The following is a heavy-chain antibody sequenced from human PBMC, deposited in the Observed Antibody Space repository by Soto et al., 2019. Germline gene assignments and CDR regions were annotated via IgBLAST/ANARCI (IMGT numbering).Heavy chain of an antibody. CDR2: ISYDGSNK. CDR3: ARACTNGVCYDY. CDR1: GFTFSSYA. V-gene: IGHV3-30-3*01. Sequence: GGSLRLSCAASGFTFSSYAMHWVRQAPGKGLEWVAVISYDGSNKYYADSVKGRFTISRGNSKNTLYLQMNSLRAEDTAVYYCARACTNGVCYDYWGQGTLVTVSS. D-gene: IGHD2-8*01. J-gene: IGHJ4*02.